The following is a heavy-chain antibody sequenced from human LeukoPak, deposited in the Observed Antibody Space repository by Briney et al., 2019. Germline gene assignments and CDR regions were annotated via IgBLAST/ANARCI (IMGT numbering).Heavy chain of an antibody. V-gene: IGHV4-59*11. J-gene: IGHJ4*02. CDR2: IYYSWST. CDR3: ARDMRASNEYSGYDLFDY. D-gene: IGHD5-12*01. Sequence: SETLSLTCTVSGGSISSHYWSWIRQPPAKGLEWIGYIYYSWSTNYNPSLKSRVTISVDTSKNQFSLKLSSVTAADTAVYYCARDMRASNEYSGYDLFDYWGQGTLVTVSS. CDR1: GGSISSHY.